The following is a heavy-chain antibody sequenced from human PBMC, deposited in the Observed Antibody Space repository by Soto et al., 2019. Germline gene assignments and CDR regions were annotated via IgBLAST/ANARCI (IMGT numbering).Heavy chain of an antibody. D-gene: IGHD1-26*01. Sequence: PGGSLRLSCAASGFTFSSYAMHWVRQAPGKGLEYVSAISSNGGSTYYADSVKGRFTISRDNSKNTLYLQMSSLRAEDTAVYYCVRPIRSYYDYWGQGTLVTVSS. CDR1: GFTFSSYA. CDR2: ISSNGGST. CDR3: VRPIRSYYDY. J-gene: IGHJ4*02. V-gene: IGHV3-64D*06.